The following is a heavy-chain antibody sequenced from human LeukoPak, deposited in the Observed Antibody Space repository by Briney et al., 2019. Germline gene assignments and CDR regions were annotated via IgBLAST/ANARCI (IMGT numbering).Heavy chain of an antibody. Sequence: GASVKVSCKASGYTFTGYYMHWVQQAPGQGLEWMGWINPNSGGTNYAQKFQGRVTMTRDTSISTAYMELSRLRSDDTAVYYCARDLEYSSGPTAYWGQGTLVTVSS. J-gene: IGHJ4*02. D-gene: IGHD6-19*01. CDR1: GYTFTGYY. V-gene: IGHV1-2*02. CDR3: ARDLEYSSGPTAY. CDR2: INPNSGGT.